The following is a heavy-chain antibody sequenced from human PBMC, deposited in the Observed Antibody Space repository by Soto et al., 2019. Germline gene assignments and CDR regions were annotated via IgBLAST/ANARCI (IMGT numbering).Heavy chain of an antibody. CDR3: AARGDSSWYMDY. CDR2: IVVGSGNT. D-gene: IGHD6-13*01. J-gene: IGHJ4*02. Sequence: GASVKVSCKASGFTFTSSAVQWVRQARGQRLEWIGWIVVGSGNTNYAQRFQERVTITRDMSTSTAYMELSSLRSEDTAVYYCAARGDSSWYMDYWGQGTLVTVSS. V-gene: IGHV1-58*01. CDR1: GFTFTSSA.